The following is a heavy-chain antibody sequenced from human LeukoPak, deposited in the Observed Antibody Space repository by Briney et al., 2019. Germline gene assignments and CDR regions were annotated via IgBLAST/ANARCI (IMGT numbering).Heavy chain of an antibody. V-gene: IGHV1-8*01. Sequence: ASVKVSCKASGYTFTSYDINWVRQATGQGLEWMGWMNPNSGNTGYAQKFQGRVTMTRNTSISTAYMELSSLRSEDTAVYYCARVPNSSSWYAGYYYYGMDVWGQGTTVTVSS. CDR3: ARVPNSSSWYAGYYYYGMDV. J-gene: IGHJ6*02. CDR2: MNPNSGNT. CDR1: GYTFTSYD. D-gene: IGHD6-13*01.